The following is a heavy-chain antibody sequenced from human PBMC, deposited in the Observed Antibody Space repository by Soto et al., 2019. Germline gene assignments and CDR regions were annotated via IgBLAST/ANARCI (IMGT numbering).Heavy chain of an antibody. D-gene: IGHD2-15*01. J-gene: IGHJ5*01. Sequence: PGGSLRLSCAASGFTFSNAWMSWVRQAPGKGQEWVGRIKSKTDGGTTDYAAPVKGRFTISRDDSKNTLYLQMNSLKTEDTAVYSCTTVVVLVVASSRIYSAPTENYTLSPLAALQIASWG. CDR1: GFTFSNAW. V-gene: IGHV3-15*01. CDR2: IKSKTDGGTT. CDR3: TTVVVLVVASSRIYSAPTENYTLSPLAALQIAS.